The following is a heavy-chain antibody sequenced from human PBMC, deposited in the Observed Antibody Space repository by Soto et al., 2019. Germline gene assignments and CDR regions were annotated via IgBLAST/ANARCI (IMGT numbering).Heavy chain of an antibody. CDR2: IHYTETT. V-gene: IGHV4-39*01. J-gene: IGHJ5*02. CDR3: ARPHCSSSNCPNWFDP. Sequence: SETLSLTCTVSGGSISGSSYYWGWIRQPPGKGLEWIGSIHYTETTYYNPSLKSRVTISVDTSKNQLFLKLSSGTAADTAVYYCARPHCSSSNCPNWFDPWGQGTLVT. CDR1: GGSISGSSYY. D-gene: IGHD2-2*01.